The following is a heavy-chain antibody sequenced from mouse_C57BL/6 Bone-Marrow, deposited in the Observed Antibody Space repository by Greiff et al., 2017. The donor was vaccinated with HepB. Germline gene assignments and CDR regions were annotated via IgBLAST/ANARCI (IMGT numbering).Heavy chain of an antibody. CDR1: GYSITSDY. D-gene: IGHD1-1*01. V-gene: IGHV3-8*01. Sequence: EVQLVESGPGLAKPSQTLSLTCSVTGYSITSDYWNWIRKFPGNKLEYMGYISYSGSTYYNPSLKSRISITRDTSKNQYYLPLNSVTTEDTATYYCASSYYGSRGDFDVWGTGTTVTVSS. CDR2: ISYSGST. J-gene: IGHJ1*03. CDR3: ASSYYGSRGDFDV.